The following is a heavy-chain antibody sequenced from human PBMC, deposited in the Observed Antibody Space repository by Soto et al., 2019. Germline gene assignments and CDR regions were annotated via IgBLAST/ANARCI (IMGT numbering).Heavy chain of an antibody. CDR3: ARQPIFGVVIEYYYYGMDV. CDR1: GGSISSSSYY. D-gene: IGHD3-3*01. J-gene: IGHJ6*02. V-gene: IGHV4-39*01. CDR2: IYYSGST. Sequence: SETLSLTCTVSGGSISSSSYYWGWIRQPPGKGLEWIGSIYYSGSTYYNPSLKSRVTISVDTSKNQFSLKLSSVTAADTAVYYCARQPIFGVVIEYYYYGMDVWGQGTTVT.